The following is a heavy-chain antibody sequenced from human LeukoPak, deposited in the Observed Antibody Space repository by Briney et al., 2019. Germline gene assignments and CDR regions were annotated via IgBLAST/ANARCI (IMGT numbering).Heavy chain of an antibody. Sequence: GGSLRLSCAASGFTFSSYGMHWVRQAPGKGLEWVAFIRYDGSNKYYADSVKGRFTISRDNSKNTLYLQMNSLRAEDTAVYYCANPPYGSGSYLFDYCGQGTLVTVSS. CDR3: ANPPYGSGSYLFDY. J-gene: IGHJ4*02. CDR1: GFTFSSYG. CDR2: IRYDGSNK. V-gene: IGHV3-30*02. D-gene: IGHD3-10*01.